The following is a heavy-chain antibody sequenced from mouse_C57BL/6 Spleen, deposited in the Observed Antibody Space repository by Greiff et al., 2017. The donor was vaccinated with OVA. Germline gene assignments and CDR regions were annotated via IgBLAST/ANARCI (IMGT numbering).Heavy chain of an antibody. D-gene: IGHD1-1*01. CDR2: IDPNSGGT. J-gene: IGHJ4*01. CDR1: GYTFTSYW. CDR3: ARCVYYYGVATGGAMDY. V-gene: IGHV1-72*01. Sequence: QVHVKQPGAELVKPGASVKLSCKASGYTFTSYWMHWVKQRPGRGLEWIGRIDPNSGGTTYNEKFKSKATLTVDKPSSTAYMQLSSLTSEDSAVYYCARCVYYYGVATGGAMDYWGQGTSVTVSS.